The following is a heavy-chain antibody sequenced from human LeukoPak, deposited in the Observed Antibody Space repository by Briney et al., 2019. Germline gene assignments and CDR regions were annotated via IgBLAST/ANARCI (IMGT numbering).Heavy chain of an antibody. J-gene: IGHJ4*02. D-gene: IGHD3-16*01. CDR2: ISFDGNNE. V-gene: IGHV3-30*03. CDR3: ARGSGFTYAFTGRERTKSRLDY. CDR1: GFTFSNYG. Sequence: GGSLRLSCAASGFTFSNYGMHWVRQAPGKGLEWVAVISFDGNNEYYADPVKGRFSISRDSSKNTLYLQMNSLRAEDTAVYYCARGSGFTYAFTGRERTKSRLDYWGQGTLVTVSS.